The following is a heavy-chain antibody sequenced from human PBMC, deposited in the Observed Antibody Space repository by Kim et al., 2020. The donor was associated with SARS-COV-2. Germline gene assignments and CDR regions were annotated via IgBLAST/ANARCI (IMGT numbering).Heavy chain of an antibody. CDR1: GFTVSSNY. D-gene: IGHD2-15*01. CDR2: IYSGGST. J-gene: IGHJ6*02. CDR3: ARTALSCSGGSCYGNYYGMDV. V-gene: IGHV3-53*01. Sequence: GGSLRLSCAASGFTVSSNYMSWVRQAPGKGLEWVSVIYSGGSTYYADSVKGRFTISRDNSKNTLYLQMNSLRAEDTAVYYCARTALSCSGGSCYGNYYGMDVWGQGTTVTVSS.